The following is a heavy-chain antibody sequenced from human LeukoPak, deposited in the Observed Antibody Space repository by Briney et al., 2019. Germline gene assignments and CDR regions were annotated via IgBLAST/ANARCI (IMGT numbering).Heavy chain of an antibody. CDR3: ARNLIPEQLVLNF. J-gene: IGHJ4*02. V-gene: IGHV4-59*01. D-gene: IGHD6-13*01. CDR1: GGSITSYY. Sequence: SETLSLTCTVSGGSITSYYWSWIRQPPGKGLEWIGYIYYTGSTNYNPSLKSRVTMSVDTSKNQFSLNLKSVTPEDTAVYYCARNLIPEQLVLNFWGQGTLVTVSS. CDR2: IYYTGST.